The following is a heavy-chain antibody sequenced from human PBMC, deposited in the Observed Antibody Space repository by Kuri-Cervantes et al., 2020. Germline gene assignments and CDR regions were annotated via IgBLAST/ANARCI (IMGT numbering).Heavy chain of an antibody. V-gene: IGHV3-7*02. CDR2: IHQEGREK. Sequence: GGSLRLSCAASGFTFRSHWMNWVRQAPGKGLEWVANIHQEGREKFYVDSVKGRFTISRDNAKNSPYLQMNSLRAEDTAVYYCARAYYYDSSGYFGYWGQGTLVTVSS. CDR3: ARAYYYDSSGYFGY. D-gene: IGHD3-22*01. CDR1: GFTFRSHW. J-gene: IGHJ4*02.